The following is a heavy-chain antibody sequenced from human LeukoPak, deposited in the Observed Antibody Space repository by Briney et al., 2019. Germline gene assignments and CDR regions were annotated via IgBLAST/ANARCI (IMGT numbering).Heavy chain of an antibody. D-gene: IGHD3-3*01. CDR3: ARDRSPHDFWSGYSTGGSGMDV. CDR2: INPNSGGT. V-gene: IGHV1-2*06. J-gene: IGHJ6*02. CDR1: GYTFTGYY. Sequence: ASVKVSCKASGYTFTGYYMHWVRQAPGQGLEWMGRINPNSGGTNYAQKFQGRVTMTRDTSISTAYMELSRLRSDDTAVYYCARDRSPHDFWSGYSTGGSGMDVWGQGTTVTVSS.